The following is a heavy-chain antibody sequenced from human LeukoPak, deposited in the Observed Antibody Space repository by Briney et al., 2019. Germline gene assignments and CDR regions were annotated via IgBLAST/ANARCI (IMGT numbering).Heavy chain of an antibody. CDR3: ARGRPSDY. Sequence: GASVTVSCETSGYTFSDFGMSWVRQAPGQGLEWMGWISAYNGGTNYAHNLQGRVTMTTDTSTSTAYMELRSLRSDDTAVYYCARGRPSDYWGQGTLVTVSS. CDR2: ISAYNGGT. CDR1: GYTFSDFG. J-gene: IGHJ4*02. V-gene: IGHV1-18*01.